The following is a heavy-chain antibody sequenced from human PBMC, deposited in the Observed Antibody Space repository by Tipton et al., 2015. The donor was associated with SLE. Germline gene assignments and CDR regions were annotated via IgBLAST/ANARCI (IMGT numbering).Heavy chain of an antibody. CDR1: GVSFSGYY. Sequence: TLSLTCEVYGVSFSGYYWSWIRQSPGKGLEWIGEINDAEGTKYNPSLESRVTMSIDTSKNRFSLNMNSVTAADTAVYYCARGFRPYYFDPWGQGTLVTVPS. CDR2: INDAEGT. D-gene: IGHD2-21*01. V-gene: IGHV4-34*01. J-gene: IGHJ4*02. CDR3: ARGFRPYYFDP.